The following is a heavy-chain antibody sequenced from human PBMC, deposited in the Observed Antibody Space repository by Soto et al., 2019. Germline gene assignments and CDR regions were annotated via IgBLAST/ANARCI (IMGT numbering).Heavy chain of an antibody. J-gene: IGHJ4*02. V-gene: IGHV4-59*08. D-gene: IGHD2-15*01. CDR2: IYYSGST. CDR1: GGSISSYY. CDR3: ASHSTRYCSGGSCSTGVDY. Sequence: PSETLSLTCTVSGGSISSYYWSWIQQPPGKGLEWIGYIYYSGSTNYNPSLKSRVTISVDTSKNQFSLKLSSVTAADTAVYYCASHSTRYCSGGSCSTGVDYWGQGTLVTVSS.